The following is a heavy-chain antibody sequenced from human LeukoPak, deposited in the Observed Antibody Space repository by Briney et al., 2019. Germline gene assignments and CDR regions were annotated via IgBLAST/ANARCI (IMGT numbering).Heavy chain of an antibody. V-gene: IGHV1-8*01. CDR3: ARVRSDYPYLDY. D-gene: IGHD4-17*01. Sequence: ASVKVSCKASGYTFTSYDINWVRQATGQGLEWMGWMNPNSGNTGYAQKFQGRVTMTRNTSISTAYMELSSLRSEDTAVYYCARVRSDYPYLDYWGQGTLVTVSS. J-gene: IGHJ4*02. CDR2: MNPNSGNT. CDR1: GYTFTSYD.